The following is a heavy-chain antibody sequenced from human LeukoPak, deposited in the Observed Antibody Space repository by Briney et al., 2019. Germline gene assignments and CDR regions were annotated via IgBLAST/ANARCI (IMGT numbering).Heavy chain of an antibody. J-gene: IGHJ4*02. D-gene: IGHD4-23*01. V-gene: IGHV3-21*01. CDR3: ARARRCGLYNDYGGCFDF. Sequence: GGSLRLSCTASGFTFTSYGMNWVRQAPGKGLEWVSFIDTSGSYIYYGDSLKGRVTISRDNAKNSLYLQMNGLRAEDTAVYYCARARRCGLYNDYGGCFDFWGQGTLVTVSS. CDR1: GFTFTSYG. CDR2: IDTSGSYI.